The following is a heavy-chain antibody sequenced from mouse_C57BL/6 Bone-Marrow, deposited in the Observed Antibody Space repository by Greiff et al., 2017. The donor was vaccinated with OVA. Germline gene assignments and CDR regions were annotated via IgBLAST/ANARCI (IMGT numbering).Heavy chain of an antibody. V-gene: IGHV1-7*01. CDR1: GYTFTSYW. J-gene: IGHJ3*01. Sequence: VQLQQSGAELAKPGASVKLSCKASGYTFTSYWMHWVNQRPGQGLEWIGYINPSSGYTKYNQKFKDKATLTADKSYSPAYMQMSSLTYEDSAGYYCASWFAYWGQGTLVTVSA. CDR3: ASWFAY. CDR2: INPSSGYT.